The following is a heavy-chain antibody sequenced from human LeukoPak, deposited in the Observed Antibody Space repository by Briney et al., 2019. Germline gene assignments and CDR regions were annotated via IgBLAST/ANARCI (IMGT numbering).Heavy chain of an antibody. CDR2: ISAYNGNT. D-gene: IGHD2-15*01. CDR3: ARGMCSGGNCYSAPDY. J-gene: IGHJ4*02. Sequence: GASVKVSCKASGYTFTSYGISWVRQAPGQGLEWMGWISAYNGNTNYAQKLQGRVTMTTDTSTSTAYMELRSLRAEDTAVYYCARGMCSGGNCYSAPDYWGQGTLVTVSS. CDR1: GYTFTSYG. V-gene: IGHV1-18*01.